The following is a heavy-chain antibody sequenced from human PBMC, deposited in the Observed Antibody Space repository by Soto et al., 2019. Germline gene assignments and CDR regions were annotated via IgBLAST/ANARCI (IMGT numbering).Heavy chain of an antibody. CDR1: GYTFINYF. J-gene: IGHJ4*02. Sequence: ASVKVSCKSSGYTFINYFVHWVRQAPGQGLEWLGKIDPSDNATSYAQKFQGRVTLTRDPSTNTVYVELSSLRSEDTAIYYCATNYYDSSGYLYWGQGTLVTVSS. CDR2: IDPSDNAT. V-gene: IGHV1-46*01. D-gene: IGHD3-22*01. CDR3: ATNYYDSSGYLY.